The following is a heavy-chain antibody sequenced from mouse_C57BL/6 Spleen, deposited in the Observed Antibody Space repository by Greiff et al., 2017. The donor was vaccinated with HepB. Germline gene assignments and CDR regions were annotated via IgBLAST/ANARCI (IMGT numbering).Heavy chain of an antibody. V-gene: IGHV1-82*01. CDR3: ARSDSNYDYAMDY. CDR2: IYPGDGDT. J-gene: IGHJ4*01. D-gene: IGHD2-5*01. CDR1: GYAFSSSW. Sequence: LQESGPELVKPGASVKISCKASGYAFSSSWMNWVKQRPGKGLEWIGRIYPGDGDTNYNGKFKGKATLTADKSSSTAYMQLSSLTSEDSAVYFCARSDSNYDYAMDYWGQGTSVTVSS.